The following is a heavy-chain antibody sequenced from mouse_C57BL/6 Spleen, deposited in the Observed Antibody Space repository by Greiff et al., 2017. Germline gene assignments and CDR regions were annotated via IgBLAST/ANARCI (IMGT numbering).Heavy chain of an antibody. J-gene: IGHJ4*01. V-gene: IGHV5-17*01. CDR3: ARNYGENYYAMDY. CDR1: GFTFSDYG. CDR2: ISSGSSTI. Sequence: DVHLVESGGGLVKPGGSLKLSCAASGFTFSDYGMHWVRQAPEKGLEWVAYISSGSSTIYYADTVKGRFTISRDNAKNTLFLQMTSLRSEDTAMYYCARNYGENYYAMDYWGQGTSVTVSS. D-gene: IGHD2-4*01.